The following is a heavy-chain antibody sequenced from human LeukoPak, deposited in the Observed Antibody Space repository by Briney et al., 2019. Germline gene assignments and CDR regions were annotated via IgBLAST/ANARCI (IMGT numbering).Heavy chain of an antibody. J-gene: IGHJ3*02. D-gene: IGHD2-21*01. Sequence: GGSLRLSCAASGFTVSSNYMSWVRQAPGKGLEWVSVIYSGDSTYYADSVKGRFTISRDNSKNTLYLQMNSLRAEDTAVYYCARDRVFPPDAFDIWGQGTVVTVSS. CDR1: GFTVSSNY. CDR2: IYSGDST. V-gene: IGHV3-53*01. CDR3: ARDRVFPPDAFDI.